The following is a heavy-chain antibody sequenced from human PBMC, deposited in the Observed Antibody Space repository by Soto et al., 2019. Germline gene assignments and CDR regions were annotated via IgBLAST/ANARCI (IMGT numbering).Heavy chain of an antibody. V-gene: IGHV3-21*01. Sequence: GWSLRLSCAASGFTFSSYSMNWVRQAPGKGLEWVSSISSSSSYICYADSVKGRFTISRDNAKNSLYLQMNSLRAEDTAVYYCARVQEASFDYWGQGTLVTVSS. J-gene: IGHJ4*02. CDR3: ARVQEASFDY. CDR2: ISSSSSYI. CDR1: GFTFSSYS.